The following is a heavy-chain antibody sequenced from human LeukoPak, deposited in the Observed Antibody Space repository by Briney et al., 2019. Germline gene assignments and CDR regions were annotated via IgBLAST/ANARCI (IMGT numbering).Heavy chain of an antibody. CDR2: ISISGSKT. D-gene: IGHD3-3*01. CDR3: VKEYHSRGFGAYFDY. Sequence: HAGGSLRLSCAASEFDFSSHAMTWVRQAPGKGLEWVSAISISGSKTYYADSVKGRFTISRDNSKNTLYLQMNSLRAEDTAVYYCVKEYHSRGFGAYFDYWGQGTLVTVSS. CDR1: EFDFSSHA. J-gene: IGHJ4*02. V-gene: IGHV3-23*01.